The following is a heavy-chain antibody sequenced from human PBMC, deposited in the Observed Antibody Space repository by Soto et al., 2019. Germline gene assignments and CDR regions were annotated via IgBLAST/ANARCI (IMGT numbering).Heavy chain of an antibody. CDR3: AKSRGGFYRDSDH. CDR1: GFTFSSYA. J-gene: IGHJ4*02. Sequence: GGSLRLSCAASGFTFSSYAMNWVRQAPGKGLEWVSGISGSTGSTYYADSVKGRFTISRDNSKNTLYVQMNSLSAEDTAVYYCAKSRGGFYRDSDHWGQGTLVTVSS. CDR2: ISGSTGST. D-gene: IGHD3-22*01. V-gene: IGHV3-23*01.